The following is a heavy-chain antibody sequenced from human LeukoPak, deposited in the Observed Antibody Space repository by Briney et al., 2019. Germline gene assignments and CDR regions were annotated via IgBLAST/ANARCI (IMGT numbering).Heavy chain of an antibody. Sequence: KPSETLSLTCTVSNGSISSYYWSWIRQPAGKGLEWIGRIYTSGRPDYNPSLRSRVTMSVDTSKNQFSLKVWSVTAADTAVYYCARESKSYDGSGFYHDSWGQGTLVTVSS. CDR2: IYTSGRP. V-gene: IGHV4-4*07. CDR1: NGSISSYY. D-gene: IGHD3-22*01. J-gene: IGHJ4*02. CDR3: ARESKSYDGSGFYHDS.